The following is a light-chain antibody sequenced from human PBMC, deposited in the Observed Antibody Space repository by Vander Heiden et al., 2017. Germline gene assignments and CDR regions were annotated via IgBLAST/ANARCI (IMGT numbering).Light chain of an antibody. Sequence: IQLTPSPSTLSASVGYRVTITCRASQNINSWLAWYQQKPGQAPKLLIYKASTLQRGVPSRCSGSGAGTEFTLTISSLQPEDFATYYCQQYQTYTMFGPGTRVEIK. CDR1: QNINSW. CDR2: KAS. CDR3: QQYQTYTM. J-gene: IGKJ1*01. V-gene: IGKV1-5*03.